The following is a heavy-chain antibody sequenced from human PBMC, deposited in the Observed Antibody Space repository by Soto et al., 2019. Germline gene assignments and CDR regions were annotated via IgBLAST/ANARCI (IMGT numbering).Heavy chain of an antibody. D-gene: IGHD3-3*01. Sequence: ASVKVSCKASGYTFTSYGISWVRQAPGQGPEWMGWISAYNGNTNYAQKLQGRVTMTTDTSTSTAYMELRSLRSDDTAVYYCAREAYYDFWSGYYRPKHFDYWGQGTLVTVSS. CDR3: AREAYYDFWSGYYRPKHFDY. CDR1: GYTFTSYG. J-gene: IGHJ4*02. CDR2: ISAYNGNT. V-gene: IGHV1-18*01.